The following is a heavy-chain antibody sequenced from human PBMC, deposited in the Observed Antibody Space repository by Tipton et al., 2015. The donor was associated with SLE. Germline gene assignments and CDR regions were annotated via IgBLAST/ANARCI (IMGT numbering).Heavy chain of an antibody. Sequence: TLSLTCTVAGGSIDGHYWSWFRQPSGKGLEWIGYIYYSGSTDYNPSLKSRVTISIDTSKNQFSLKLRSMTAADTAVYYCARLQYQLLYYYMDVWGKGTTVTVSS. V-gene: IGHV4-59*11. CDR1: GGSIDGHY. CDR2: IYYSGST. J-gene: IGHJ6*03. D-gene: IGHD2-2*01. CDR3: ARLQYQLLYYYMDV.